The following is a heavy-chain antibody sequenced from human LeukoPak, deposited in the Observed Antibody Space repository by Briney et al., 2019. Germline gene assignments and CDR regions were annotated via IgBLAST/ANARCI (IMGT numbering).Heavy chain of an antibody. CDR2: ISGGNGNTYYA. Sequence: PGGSLTLSCAASGFPFSSYAMSWVRQSPGKGLEWVSAISGGNGNTYYAYYADSVRGRFTISRDSSKNTLYLQMNSLRAEDTAVYYCAKFYDILTGYFDYWGQGTLVTVSS. CDR3: AKFYDILTGYFDY. V-gene: IGHV3-23*01. CDR1: GFPFSSYA. J-gene: IGHJ4*02. D-gene: IGHD3-9*01.